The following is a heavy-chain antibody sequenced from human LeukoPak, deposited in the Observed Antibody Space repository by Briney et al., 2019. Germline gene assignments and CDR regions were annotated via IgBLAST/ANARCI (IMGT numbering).Heavy chain of an antibody. CDR1: GGSFSGYY. V-gene: IGHV4-34*01. CDR2: ISHSGST. D-gene: IGHD3-10*01. CDR3: AMYYYGSGSYHRDY. J-gene: IGHJ4*02. Sequence: SETLSLTCAVYGGSFSGYYWSWIRQPPGKGLEWIGEISHSGSTNYNPSLKSRVTISVDTSKNQFSLKLSSVTAADTAVYYCAMYYYGSGSYHRDYWGQGTLVTVSS.